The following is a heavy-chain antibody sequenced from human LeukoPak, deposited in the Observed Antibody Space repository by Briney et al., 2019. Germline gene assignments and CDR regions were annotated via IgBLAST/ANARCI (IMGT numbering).Heavy chain of an antibody. Sequence: GGSLRLPCAASGFTFSSYGMHWVRQAPGKGLEWVAVIWYDGSNKYYADSVKGRFTISRDNSKNTLYLQMNSLRAEDTAVYYCARTGRAFITTTYGMDVWGQGTTVTVSS. J-gene: IGHJ6*02. CDR3: ARTGRAFITTTYGMDV. D-gene: IGHD3-22*01. CDR1: GFTFSSYG. CDR2: IWYDGSNK. V-gene: IGHV3-33*01.